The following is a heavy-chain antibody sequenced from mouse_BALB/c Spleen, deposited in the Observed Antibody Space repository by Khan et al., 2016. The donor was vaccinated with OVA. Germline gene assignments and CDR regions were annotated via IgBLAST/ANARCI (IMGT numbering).Heavy chain of an antibody. CDR3: ARQPYYHYNIMDY. Sequence: VKLLESGPGLVAPSQSPSITCTISGFSLTNYGVHWVRQPPGKGLEWLVVIWSDGSTTYNSALKSRLTISKDNSKSQVFLKMNSLQTDDTAMYFCARQPYYHYNIMDYWGQGTSVTVSS. J-gene: IGHJ4*01. V-gene: IGHV2-6-1*01. D-gene: IGHD2-10*01. CDR1: GFSLTNYG. CDR2: IWSDGST.